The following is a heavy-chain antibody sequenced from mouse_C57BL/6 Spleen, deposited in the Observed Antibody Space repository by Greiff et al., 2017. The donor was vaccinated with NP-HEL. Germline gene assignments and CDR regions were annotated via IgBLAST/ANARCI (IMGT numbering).Heavy chain of an antibody. Sequence: EVQLQESGPVLVKPGASVKMSCKASGYTFTDYYMNWVKQSPGKSLEWIGVINPYNGGTSYNQKFKGKATLTVDKSSSTVYMEINSLTSEDSAVYYCARYRSSSLYAMDYWGQGTSVTVSS. D-gene: IGHD1-1*01. CDR2: INPYNGGT. V-gene: IGHV1-19*01. CDR3: ARYRSSSLYAMDY. J-gene: IGHJ4*01. CDR1: GYTFTDYY.